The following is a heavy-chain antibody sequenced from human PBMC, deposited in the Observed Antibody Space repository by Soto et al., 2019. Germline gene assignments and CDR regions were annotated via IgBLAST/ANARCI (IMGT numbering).Heavy chain of an antibody. CDR1: GDSINSDKYY. Sequence: QLQLQESGPGLVKPSETLSLTCSVSGDSINSDKYYWGWIRQPPGKGLEWMGSIYFRGNPYYNPSLQTRVTISLDKSKSQFSLTLNSVTAADSAVYFCARLEGLATISYYFDFWGQGALVTVSS. V-gene: IGHV4-39*01. J-gene: IGHJ4*02. D-gene: IGHD3-9*01. CDR3: ARLEGLATISYYFDF. CDR2: IYFRGNP.